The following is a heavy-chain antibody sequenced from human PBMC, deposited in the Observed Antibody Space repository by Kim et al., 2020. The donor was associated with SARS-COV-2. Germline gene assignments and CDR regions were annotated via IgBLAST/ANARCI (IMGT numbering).Heavy chain of an antibody. J-gene: IGHJ4*02. CDR2: IYYSGST. Sequence: SETLSLTCTVSGGSVSSGSYYWSWIRQPPGKGLEWIGYIYYSGSTNYNPSLKSRVTISVDTPKNQFSLKLSSVTAADTAVYYCALGNYDILTGRLADYWGQGTLVTVSS. CDR1: GGSVSSGSYY. CDR3: ALGNYDILTGRLADY. V-gene: IGHV4-61*01. D-gene: IGHD3-9*01.